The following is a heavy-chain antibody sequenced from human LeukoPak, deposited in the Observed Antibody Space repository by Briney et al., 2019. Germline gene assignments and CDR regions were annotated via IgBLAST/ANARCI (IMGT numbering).Heavy chain of an antibody. CDR3: ARAITMVRGVIIRGNWFDP. CDR2: IIPIFDTA. CDR1: GGTFSSYT. J-gene: IGHJ5*02. D-gene: IGHD3-10*01. V-gene: IGHV1-69*06. Sequence: SVKVSCKASGGTFSSYTISWVRQAPGQGLEWMGGIIPIFDTAIYAQKFQGTVTITADKSTSTAYMELSSLRSEDTAVYYCARAITMVRGVIIRGNWFDPWGQGTLVTVSS.